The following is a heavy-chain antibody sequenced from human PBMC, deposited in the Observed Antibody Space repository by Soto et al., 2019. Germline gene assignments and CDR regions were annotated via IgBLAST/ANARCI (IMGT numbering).Heavy chain of an antibody. CDR3: ARAGSGWYYFDY. Sequence: AGGSLRLSCAASGFTFDDYGMSWVRQAPGKGLEWVSGINWNGGSTGYADSVKGRFTISRDNAKNSLYLQMNSLRAEDTALYYCARAGSGWYYFDYWGQGTLVTVSS. V-gene: IGHV3-20*04. J-gene: IGHJ4*02. CDR2: INWNGGST. D-gene: IGHD6-19*01. CDR1: GFTFDDYG.